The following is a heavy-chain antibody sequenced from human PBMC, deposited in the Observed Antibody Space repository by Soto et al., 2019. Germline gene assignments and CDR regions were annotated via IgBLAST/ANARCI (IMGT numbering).Heavy chain of an antibody. V-gene: IGHV1-24*01. CDR1: GYTLTELS. Sequence: QVQLVQSGAEVKKPGASVKVSCKVSGYTLTELSMHWVRQAPGKGLEWMGGFDPEDGETIYAQKFQGRVTMTEDTSTDTAYMELSSLRSEDTAVYYCATSAVPAAKPGALAYYYYGMDVWGQGTTVTVSS. CDR3: ATSAVPAAKPGALAYYYYGMDV. J-gene: IGHJ6*02. D-gene: IGHD2-2*01. CDR2: FDPEDGET.